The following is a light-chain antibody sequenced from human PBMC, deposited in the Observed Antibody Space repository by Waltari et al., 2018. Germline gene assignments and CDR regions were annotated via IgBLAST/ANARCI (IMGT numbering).Light chain of an antibody. CDR2: AAT. CDR3: QQAGSFPFT. CDR1: QGIGSS. Sequence: DIQMPQSLSSVSTSVGASVTISCRASQGIGSSLAWYQQKPGNAPQLLICAATTLQSGVSSRCSGSGSGTDFTLTSNGLQPEDVATYYCQQAGSFPFTFGPGTKVDFK. J-gene: IGKJ3*01. V-gene: IGKV1-12*01.